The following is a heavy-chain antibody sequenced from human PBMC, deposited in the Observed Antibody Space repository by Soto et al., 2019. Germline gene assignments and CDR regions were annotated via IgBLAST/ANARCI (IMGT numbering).Heavy chain of an antibody. V-gene: IGHV1-8*01. J-gene: IGHJ5*02. CDR2: MNPDSGNT. D-gene: IGHD3-10*01. Sequence: QVQLVQSGAEVKKPGASVKVSCKASGYTFTSYDINWVRQATGQGLEWMGWMNPDSGNTGYAQNFQGRVTMTRNTTVSTDYMELSSLRSEDTAVYFCARGKRGSLRWVDPWGQGTLVTVSS. CDR3: ARGKRGSLRWVDP. CDR1: GYTFTSYD.